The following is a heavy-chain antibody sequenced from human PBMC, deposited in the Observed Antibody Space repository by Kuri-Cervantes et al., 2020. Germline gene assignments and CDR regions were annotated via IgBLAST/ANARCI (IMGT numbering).Heavy chain of an antibody. Sequence: GSLRLSCVASGFTFSNYAMTWVRQAPGKGLEWIGEINHSGGTNYNPSPKSRVTISVDTSKSQFSLKLRSVTAADTAVYYCAFSNYEPRFQYWGLGTLVTVSS. CDR2: INHSGGT. V-gene: IGHV4-34*08. CDR1: GFTFSNYA. CDR3: AFSNYEPRFQY. J-gene: IGHJ1*01. D-gene: IGHD3-3*01.